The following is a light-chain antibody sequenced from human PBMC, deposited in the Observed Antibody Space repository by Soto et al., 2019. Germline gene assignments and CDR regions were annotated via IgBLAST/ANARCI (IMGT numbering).Light chain of an antibody. J-gene: IGKJ1*01. CDR2: WAS. Sequence: DIVMTQSPVSLAVSLGERATINCKSSQSVLYSSNNKNYLAWYQQKPGQPPNLLISWASTRESGVPDRFSGSGSGTDFTLTISSLQAEDVAVYYCQQYYSTPQTFGQGTKVEIK. CDR3: QQYYSTPQT. CDR1: QSVLYSSNNKNY. V-gene: IGKV4-1*01.